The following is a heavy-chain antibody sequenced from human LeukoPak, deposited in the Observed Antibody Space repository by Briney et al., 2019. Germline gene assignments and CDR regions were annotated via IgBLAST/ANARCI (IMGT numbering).Heavy chain of an antibody. D-gene: IGHD3-10*01. CDR3: ARRGRYYGSGRIKYYYFDY. CDR2: INHSGST. CDR1: GGSFSGYY. V-gene: IGHV4-34*01. Sequence: SETLSLTCAVYGGSFSGYYWSWIRQPPGKGLEWIGEINHSGSTNYNPSLKSRVTISVDTSKNQFSLKLSSVTAADTAVYYCARRGRYYGSGRIKYYYFDYWGQGTLVTVSS. J-gene: IGHJ4*02.